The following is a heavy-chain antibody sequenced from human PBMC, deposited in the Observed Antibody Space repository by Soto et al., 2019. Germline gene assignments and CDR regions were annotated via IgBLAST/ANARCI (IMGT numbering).Heavy chain of an antibody. CDR2: IYYSGST. J-gene: IGHJ6*02. CDR1: GGSISSYY. Sequence: PSETLSLTCTVSGGSISSYYWSWIRQPPGKGLEWIGYIYYSGSTNYNPSLKSRVTISVDTSKNQFSLKLSSVTAADTAVYYCARAGESYYDSSGSSYYYGMDVWGQGTTVTVSS. D-gene: IGHD3-22*01. V-gene: IGHV4-59*01. CDR3: ARAGESYYDSSGSSYYYGMDV.